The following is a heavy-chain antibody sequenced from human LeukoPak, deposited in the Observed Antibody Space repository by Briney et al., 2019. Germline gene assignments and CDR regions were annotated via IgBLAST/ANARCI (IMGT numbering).Heavy chain of an antibody. CDR2: IIPIFGTA. CDR3: ARTVTTSSYYFDY. CDR1: GGTFSSYA. V-gene: IGHV1-69*13. J-gene: IGHJ4*02. Sequence: ASVKVSCKASGGTFSSYAISWVRQAPGQGLEWMGGIIPIFGTANYAQKFQGRVTITADESTSTAYMDLRSLRSDDTALYYCARTVTTSSYYFDYWGQGTLVIVSS. D-gene: IGHD4-17*01.